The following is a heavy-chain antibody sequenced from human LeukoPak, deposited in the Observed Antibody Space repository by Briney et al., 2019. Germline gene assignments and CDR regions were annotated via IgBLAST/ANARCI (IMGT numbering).Heavy chain of an antibody. Sequence: SETLSLTCTVSGGSISSGGYYWSWIRQHPGKGLEWIGYIYYSGSTYYNPSLKSRVTISVDTSKNQFSLKLSSVTAADTAVYYCARVLAGGNDYWGQGTMVTVSS. J-gene: IGHJ4*02. CDR1: GGSISSGGYY. D-gene: IGHD4-23*01. CDR3: ARVLAGGNDY. CDR2: IYYSGST. V-gene: IGHV4-31*03.